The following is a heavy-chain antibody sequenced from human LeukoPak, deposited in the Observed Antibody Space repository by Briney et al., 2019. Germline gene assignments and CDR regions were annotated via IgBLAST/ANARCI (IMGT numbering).Heavy chain of an antibody. Sequence: GGSLRLSCAASGFTFSSYGMHWVRQAPGKGLEWVAFIRYDGSNKYYADSVKGRFTISRDNSKNTLYLQMNSLRAEDMAVYYCAKVFPGLVDYFDYWGQGTLVTVSS. CDR1: GFTFSSYG. CDR2: IRYDGSNK. V-gene: IGHV3-30*02. J-gene: IGHJ4*02. D-gene: IGHD3/OR15-3a*01. CDR3: AKVFPGLVDYFDY.